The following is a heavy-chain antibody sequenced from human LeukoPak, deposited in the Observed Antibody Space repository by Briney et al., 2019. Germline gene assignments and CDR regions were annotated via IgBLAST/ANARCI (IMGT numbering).Heavy chain of an antibody. CDR2: IIPILGIA. D-gene: IGHD3-9*01. CDR1: GGTFSSYA. Sequence: SVKVSCKASGGTFSSYAISWVRQAPGQGLEWMGRIIPILGIANYAQKFQGRATITADKSTSTAYMELSSLRSEDTAVYYCAASASYYDILTGSIFDYWGQGTLVTVSS. V-gene: IGHV1-69*04. CDR3: AASASYYDILTGSIFDY. J-gene: IGHJ4*02.